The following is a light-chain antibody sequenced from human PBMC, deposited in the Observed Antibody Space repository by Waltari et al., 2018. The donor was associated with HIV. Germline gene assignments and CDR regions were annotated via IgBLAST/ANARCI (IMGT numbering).Light chain of an antibody. Sequence: DIQMTQSPASVSAPVGDRVPITCRASQPIGSSLAWYQQKPGRAPKLLIYTVSTLQSWVPSRFSGSGSGTDFTLTLNRLQPEDFATYFCQQAVYFPWTFGQGTKVEI. CDR2: TVS. V-gene: IGKV1-12*01. CDR3: QQAVYFPWT. CDR1: QPIGSS. J-gene: IGKJ1*01.